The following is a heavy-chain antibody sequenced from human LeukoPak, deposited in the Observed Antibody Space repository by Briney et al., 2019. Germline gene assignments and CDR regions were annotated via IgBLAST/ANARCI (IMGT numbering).Heavy chain of an antibody. Sequence: SETLSLTCNVSGASISSGRYYWSWIRQPAGKGLEWIGRIYSRGSTNYNPSLKSRVTMSVDTSKNQFSLKLSSVTAADTAVYYCARVPYYYGSGRNYYYYMDVWGKGTTVTVSS. V-gene: IGHV4-61*02. D-gene: IGHD3-10*01. CDR1: GASISSGRYY. CDR2: IYSRGST. CDR3: ARVPYYYGSGRNYYYYMDV. J-gene: IGHJ6*03.